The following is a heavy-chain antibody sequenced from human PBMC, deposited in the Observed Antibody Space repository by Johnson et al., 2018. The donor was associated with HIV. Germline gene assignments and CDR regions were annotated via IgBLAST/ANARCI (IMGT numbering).Heavy chain of an antibody. CDR3: ARDRVITMFAVTIDAFDI. CDR1: GFTFSSYE. D-gene: IGHD3-3*01. Sequence: VQLVESGGGLVQPGGSLRLSCAASGFTFSSYEMNWVRQAPGKGLEWVSYISSSGTTIYYADSVKGRFTISRDNAKNSLYLQMNSLRAEDTAVYYCARDRVITMFAVTIDAFDIWGQGTMVTVSS. CDR2: ISSSGTTI. V-gene: IGHV3-48*03. J-gene: IGHJ3*02.